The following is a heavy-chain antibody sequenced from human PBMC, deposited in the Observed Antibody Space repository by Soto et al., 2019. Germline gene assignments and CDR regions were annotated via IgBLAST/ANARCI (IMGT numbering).Heavy chain of an antibody. D-gene: IGHD6-19*01. Sequence: ASVKVSCKASGYTFTSYGISWVRQAPGQGLEWMGWISAYNGNTNYAQKLQGRVTMTTDTSTSTAYMELRSLRSDDTAVYYCARDHKPVAGMGLEYFQHWGQGTLVTVSS. CDR1: GYTFTSYG. V-gene: IGHV1-18*01. CDR2: ISAYNGNT. CDR3: ARDHKPVAGMGLEYFQH. J-gene: IGHJ1*01.